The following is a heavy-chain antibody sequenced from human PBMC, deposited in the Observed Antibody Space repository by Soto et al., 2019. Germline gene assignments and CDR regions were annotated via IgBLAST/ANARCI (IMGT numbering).Heavy chain of an antibody. CDR1: GGTFSSYT. J-gene: IGHJ6*02. D-gene: IGHD5-12*01. Sequence: SVKVSCKASGGTFSSYTISWLRQAPGQRHEWMGVIIPIFGTANYAQKFQGRVTITAYKSTSTAYIELSSLISEDTAVYYCTTDPPVASQTDYYYYYGMDVWGQGTTVTVSS. CDR2: IIPIFGTA. CDR3: TTDPPVASQTDYYYYYGMDV. V-gene: IGHV1-69*06.